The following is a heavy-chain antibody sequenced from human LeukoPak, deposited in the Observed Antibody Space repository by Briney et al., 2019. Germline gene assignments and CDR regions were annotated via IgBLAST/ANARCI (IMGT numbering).Heavy chain of an antibody. CDR3: ARSSVLRYSYGTYYFDY. CDR1: GGSFSGYY. Sequence: SETLSLTCAVYGGSFSGYYWSWIRQPPGKGLEWIGEINHSGSTNYNPSLKSRVTISVDTSKNQFSLKLSSVTAADTAVYYCARSSVLRYSYGTYYFDYWGQGTLVTVPS. V-gene: IGHV4-34*01. J-gene: IGHJ4*02. CDR2: INHSGST. D-gene: IGHD5-18*01.